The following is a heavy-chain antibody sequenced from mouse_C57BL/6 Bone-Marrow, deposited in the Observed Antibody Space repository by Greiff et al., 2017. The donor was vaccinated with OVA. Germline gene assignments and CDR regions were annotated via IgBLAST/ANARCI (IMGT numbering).Heavy chain of an antibody. CDR1: GFTFSSYA. CDR3: ARGLIDY. V-gene: IGHV5-4*03. CDR2: ISDGGSYT. J-gene: IGHJ2*01. D-gene: IGHD3-3*01. Sequence: EVNVVESGGGLVKPGGSLKLSCAASGFTFSSYAMSWVRQTPEKRLEWVATISDGGSYTYYPDNVKGRFTISRDNAKNNLYLQMSHLKSEDTAMYYCARGLIDYWGQGTTLTVSS.